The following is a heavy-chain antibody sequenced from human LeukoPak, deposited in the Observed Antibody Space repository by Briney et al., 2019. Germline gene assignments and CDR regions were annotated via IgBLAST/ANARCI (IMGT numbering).Heavy chain of an antibody. CDR1: GFTFSVSS. J-gene: IGHJ4*02. CDR2: ITSNSATI. CDR3: ARSVGGHFDY. D-gene: IGHD3-16*01. V-gene: IGHV3-48*02. Sequence: GGSLRLSCAASGFTFSVSSMNWVRQPPGMGLEWVSYITSNSATIQYADSVKGRFTISRDNAKNSLSLQMNSLRDEDTAVYYCARSVGGHFDYWGQGMLVTVSS.